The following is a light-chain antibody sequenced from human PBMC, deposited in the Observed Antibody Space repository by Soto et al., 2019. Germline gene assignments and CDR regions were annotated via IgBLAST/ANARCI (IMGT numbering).Light chain of an antibody. V-gene: IGLV2-14*01. Sequence: QSALTQPASVSGSPGQSITISCTGTSSDVGGYNYVSWYQQHPGKAPKLMIYEVSNRPSGVSNRFSGSKSGNTASLTISGRQAEDEDDYYCSSYTSSSTLVFGTGTKVTVL. CDR1: SSDVGGYNY. CDR2: EVS. CDR3: SSYTSSSTLV. J-gene: IGLJ1*01.